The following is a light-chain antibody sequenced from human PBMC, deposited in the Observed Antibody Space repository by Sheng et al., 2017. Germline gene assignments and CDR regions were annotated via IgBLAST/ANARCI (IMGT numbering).Light chain of an antibody. V-gene: IGKV3D-15*01. CDR3: QQYNNWPQT. CDR2: GAS. CDR1: QRVTSSY. J-gene: IGKJ1*01. Sequence: ETVMTQSPDTLSLSPGERATLSCRASQRVTSSYLAWYQQKPGQAPRLLIYGASSRATGIPDRFSGSGSGTEFTLTISSLQSEDFAVYYCQQYNNWPQTFGQGTKVEIK.